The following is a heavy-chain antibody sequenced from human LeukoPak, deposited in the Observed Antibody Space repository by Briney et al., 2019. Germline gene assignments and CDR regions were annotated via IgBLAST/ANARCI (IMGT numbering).Heavy chain of an antibody. V-gene: IGHV4-59*01. CDR1: GGSISSYY. CDR3: ASLGLDYYGSGSPFDP. D-gene: IGHD3-10*01. J-gene: IGHJ5*02. Sequence: SETLSLTCTVSGGSISSYYWSWIRQPPGKELEWIGYIYYSGSTNYNPSLKSRVTISVDTSKNQFSLKLSSVTAADTAVYYCASLGLDYYGSGSPFDPWGQGTLVTVSS. CDR2: IYYSGST.